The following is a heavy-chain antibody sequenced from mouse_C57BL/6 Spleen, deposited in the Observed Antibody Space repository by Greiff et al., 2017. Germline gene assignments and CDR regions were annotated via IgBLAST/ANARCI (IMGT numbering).Heavy chain of an antibody. Sequence: QVQLQQPGAELVMPGASVKLSCKASGYTFTSYWMHWVKQRPGQGLAWIGEIDPSDSYTNSNQKFKGKSTLTVDKSSSPAYMQLSSLASEDSAVYCCTRSTETAPRFDYWGQGTTLTVAA. D-gene: IGHD2-1*01. J-gene: IGHJ2*01. CDR1: GYTFTSYW. CDR3: TRSTETAPRFDY. V-gene: IGHV1-69*01. CDR2: IDPSDSYT.